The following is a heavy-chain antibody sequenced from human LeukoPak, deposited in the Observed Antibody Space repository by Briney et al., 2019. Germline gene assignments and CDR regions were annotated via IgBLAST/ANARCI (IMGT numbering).Heavy chain of an antibody. CDR2: VNLQGST. Sequence: GTLSLTCGVSGGSISNTNWWTWFRQPPGKGLEWIGEVNLQGSTNYNPSLKSRVAISVDNSENHISLKLTSVTAADTAVYYCAREGGPYRPLDYSGQGTLVTVAS. V-gene: IGHV4-4*02. CDR3: AREGGPYRPLDY. CDR1: GGSISNTNW. J-gene: IGHJ4*02.